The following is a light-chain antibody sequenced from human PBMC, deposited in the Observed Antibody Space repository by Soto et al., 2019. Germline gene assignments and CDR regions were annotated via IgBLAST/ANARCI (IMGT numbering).Light chain of an antibody. CDR3: QSYDSSLSGYV. J-gene: IGLJ1*01. V-gene: IGLV1-40*01. Sequence: VLTQPPSVSGAPGQRVTISCTGSSSNIGAGDDVHWYQQLPRTAPKLLIYGNTNRPSGVPDRFSGSKSGTSASLAITGLQAEDEADYYCQSYDSSLSGYVFGTGTKLTVL. CDR1: SSNIGAGDD. CDR2: GNT.